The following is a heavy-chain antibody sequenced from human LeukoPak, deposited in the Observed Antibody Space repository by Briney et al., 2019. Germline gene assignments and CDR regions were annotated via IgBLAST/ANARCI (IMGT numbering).Heavy chain of an antibody. Sequence: SVKVSCKASGDTFSSYAISWVRQAPGQGLEWMGRIIPILGIANYAQKFQGRVTITADKSTSTAYMELSSLRSEDTAVYYCAREGYGDHPDYWGQGTLVTVSS. CDR1: GDTFSSYA. CDR3: AREGYGDHPDY. V-gene: IGHV1-69*04. CDR2: IIPILGIA. D-gene: IGHD4-17*01. J-gene: IGHJ4*02.